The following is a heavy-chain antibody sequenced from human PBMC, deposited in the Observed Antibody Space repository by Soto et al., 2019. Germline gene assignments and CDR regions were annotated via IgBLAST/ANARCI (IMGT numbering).Heavy chain of an antibody. CDR2: ISAHNGNT. CDR1: GYTFTSYG. D-gene: IGHD1-1*01. Sequence: QVHLVQSGAEVKKPGASVKVSCKASGYTFTSYGITWVRQAPGQGLEWMGWISAHNGNTDYAQKLQGRVIVTRDTSTRKDSMELRSRSSDDTAVNYCARGRYGDYWGQGALVTVSS. J-gene: IGHJ4*02. CDR3: ARGRYGDY. V-gene: IGHV1-18*01.